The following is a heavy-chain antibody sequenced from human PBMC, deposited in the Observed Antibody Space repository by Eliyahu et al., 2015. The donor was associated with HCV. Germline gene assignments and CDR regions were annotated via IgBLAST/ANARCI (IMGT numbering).Heavy chain of an antibody. CDR1: GFTFRSYS. CDR2: ISSSSSYI. CDR3: ARARYYYGSGSPPLFDY. J-gene: IGHJ4*02. V-gene: IGHV3-21*01. Sequence: EVQLVESGGGLVKPGGSLRLSCAASGFTFRSYSMNWVRQAPGKGLEWVSSISSSSSYIYYADSVKGRFTISRDNAKNSLYLQMNSLRAEDTAVYYCARARYYYGSGSPPLFDYWGQGTLVTVSS. D-gene: IGHD3-10*01.